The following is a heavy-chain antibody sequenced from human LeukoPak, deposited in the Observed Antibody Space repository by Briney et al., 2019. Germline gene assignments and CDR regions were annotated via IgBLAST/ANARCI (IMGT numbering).Heavy chain of an antibody. Sequence: SETLSLTCSVSSYSISSGFYWGWIRQPPGKGLEWIGSIFHSGSTYYNPSLKSRVTMSVDTSKNQFSLKLSSVTAADTAVYYCARGLYDILTANWFDPWGQGTLVTVSS. D-gene: IGHD3-9*01. V-gene: IGHV4-38-2*02. CDR3: ARGLYDILTANWFDP. CDR2: IFHSGST. CDR1: SYSISSGFY. J-gene: IGHJ5*02.